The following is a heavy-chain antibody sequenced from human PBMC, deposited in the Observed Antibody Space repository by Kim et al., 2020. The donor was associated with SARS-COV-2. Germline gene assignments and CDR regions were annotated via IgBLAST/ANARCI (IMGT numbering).Heavy chain of an antibody. CDR2: ISAYNGNT. Sequence: ASVKVSCKASGYTFTSYGISWVRQAPGQGLEWMGWISAYNGNTNYAQKLQGRVTMTTDTSTSTAYMELRSLRSDDTAVYYCARDGQQHYYYYGMDVWGQGTTVTVSS. V-gene: IGHV1-18*01. D-gene: IGHD6-13*01. CDR3: ARDGQQHYYYYGMDV. J-gene: IGHJ6*02. CDR1: GYTFTSYG.